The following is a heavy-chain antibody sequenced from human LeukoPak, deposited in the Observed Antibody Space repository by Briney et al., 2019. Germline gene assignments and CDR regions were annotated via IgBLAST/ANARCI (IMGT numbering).Heavy chain of an antibody. J-gene: IGHJ4*02. CDR1: GYRFANYW. Sequence: GESLKISCKGSGYRFANYWIGWVRQMPGKGLEWMGIIYPDASDTSYSPSFRGQVTISADKSIAPAYLRLYSLKASDTAMDYWALSSGVYDGAGYFDYWGQGTLVTVSS. CDR2: IYPDASDT. V-gene: IGHV5-51*01. D-gene: IGHD3-22*01. CDR3: ALSSGVYDGAGYFDY.